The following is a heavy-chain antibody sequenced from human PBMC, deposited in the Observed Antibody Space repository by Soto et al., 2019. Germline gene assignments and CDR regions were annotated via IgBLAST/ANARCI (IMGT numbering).Heavy chain of an antibody. CDR2: IYYSGST. J-gene: IGHJ4*02. CDR3: ARGRGYSGYESTYYFDY. V-gene: IGHV4-59*01. CDR1: GGSISSYY. Sequence: QVQLQESGPGLVKPSETLSLTCTVSGGSISSYYWSWIRQPPGKGLEWIGYIYYSGSTKYNPSLKRRVTISVDTSKNQFSLNRTSVTAADTAVYYCARGRGYSGYESTYYFDYWGQGTLVTVSS. D-gene: IGHD5-12*01.